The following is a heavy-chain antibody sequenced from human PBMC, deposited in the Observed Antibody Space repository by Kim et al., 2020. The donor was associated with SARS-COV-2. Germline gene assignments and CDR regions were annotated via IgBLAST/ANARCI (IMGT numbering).Heavy chain of an antibody. J-gene: IGHJ5*02. CDR3: ASKRLDP. V-gene: IGHV3-30*04. Sequence: GGSLRLSCAASGFTFSSYAMHWVRQAPGKGLEWVAVISYDGSNKYYADSVKGRFTISRDNSKNTLYLQMNSLRAEDTAEYYCASKRLDPWGQGTLVTVSS. CDR1: GFTFSSYA. CDR2: ISYDGSNK.